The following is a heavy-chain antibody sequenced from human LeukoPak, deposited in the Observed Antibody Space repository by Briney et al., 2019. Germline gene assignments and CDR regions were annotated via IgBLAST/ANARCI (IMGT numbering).Heavy chain of an antibody. J-gene: IGHJ4*02. V-gene: IGHV3-66*01. CDR2: IYSGGST. CDR3: ARLRGGTYFDY. Sequence: GGSLRLSCAASGFIVSSNYMTWVRQAQGKGLEGVSVIYSGGSTYYADSVKGRFTISRDNSKNTLYLQMNSLRAEDTAVYYCARLRGGTYFDYWGQGTLVTVSS. D-gene: IGHD1-26*01. CDR1: GFIVSSNY.